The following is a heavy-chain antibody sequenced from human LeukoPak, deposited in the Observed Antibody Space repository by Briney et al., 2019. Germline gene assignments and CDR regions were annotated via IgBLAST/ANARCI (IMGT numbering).Heavy chain of an antibody. CDR1: GYTFTSYD. CDR3: ARGGEGDCSSTSCYILEGVYYYYYMDV. J-gene: IGHJ6*03. D-gene: IGHD2-2*02. Sequence: ASVKVSCKASGYTFTSYDINWVRQATGQGLEWMGWMNPNSGNTGYAQKFQGRVTITRNTSISTAYMELSSLRSEDTAVYYCARGGEGDCSSTSCYILEGVYYYYYMDVWGKGTTVTVSS. V-gene: IGHV1-8*03. CDR2: MNPNSGNT.